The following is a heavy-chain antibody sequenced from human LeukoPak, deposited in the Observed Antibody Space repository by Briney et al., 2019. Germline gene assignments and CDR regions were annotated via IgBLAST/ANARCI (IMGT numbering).Heavy chain of an antibody. CDR2: IYYGGNT. CDR3: ATDPTYDNSGFPFDY. Sequence: PSETLSLTCSVSGGSISNSSFYWGWVRQPPGKGLEWIGSIYYGGNTYYKSPLKSRVTISVDTSKNQFSLKLNSVTAADTAVYYCATDPTYDNSGFPFDYWGQGTLVTVSS. J-gene: IGHJ4*02. CDR1: GGSISNSSFY. V-gene: IGHV4-39*01. D-gene: IGHD3-22*01.